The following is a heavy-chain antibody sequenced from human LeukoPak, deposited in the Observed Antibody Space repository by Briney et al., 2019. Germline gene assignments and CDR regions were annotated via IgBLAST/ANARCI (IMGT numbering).Heavy chain of an antibody. Sequence: GGSLRLSCAASGFTFSGSAMHWVRQASGKGLEWVGRIRSKANSYATAYAASVKGRFTISRDDSKNTAYLQMNSLKTEDTAVYYCTVVVTAKNYYYYMDVWGKGTTVTVSS. V-gene: IGHV3-73*01. J-gene: IGHJ6*03. D-gene: IGHD2-21*02. CDR1: GFTFSGSA. CDR2: IRSKANSYAT. CDR3: TVVVTAKNYYYYMDV.